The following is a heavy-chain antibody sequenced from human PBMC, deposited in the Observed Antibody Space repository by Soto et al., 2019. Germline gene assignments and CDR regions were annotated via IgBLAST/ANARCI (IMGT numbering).Heavy chain of an antibody. CDR3: ARVRYYYDSSGPSGYYGMDV. D-gene: IGHD3-22*01. Sequence: SVRVSCKASGGTFSSYAISWVRQAPGQGLEWMGGIIPIFGTANYAQKFQGRVTITADESTSTAYMELSSLRSEDTAVYYCARVRYYYDSSGPSGYYGMDVWGQGTTVTVSS. CDR1: GGTFSSYA. V-gene: IGHV1-69*01. J-gene: IGHJ6*02. CDR2: IIPIFGTA.